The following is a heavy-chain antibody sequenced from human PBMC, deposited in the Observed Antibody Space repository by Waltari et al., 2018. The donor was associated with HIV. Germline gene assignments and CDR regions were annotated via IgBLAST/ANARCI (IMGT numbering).Heavy chain of an antibody. V-gene: IGHV3-43D*03. Sequence: DVQLAESGGVVVQPGGSLRLSCTASGFDFGDYAVSWVRQAPGKGRGGVDLISWNGVSSDYAGSVKGRFTIARDNSKKSLYLEMTSLRLEDTALYYCAKDLNRLTVAGAAVDYWGQGTLVNVSS. J-gene: IGHJ4*02. CDR2: ISWNGVSS. D-gene: IGHD4-17*01. CDR1: GFDFGDYA. CDR3: AKDLNRLTVAGAAVDY.